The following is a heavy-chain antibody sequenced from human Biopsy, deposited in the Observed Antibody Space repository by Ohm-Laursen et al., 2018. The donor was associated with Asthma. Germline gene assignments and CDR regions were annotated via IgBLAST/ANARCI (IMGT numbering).Heavy chain of an antibody. CDR1: GFSFSNYG. Sequence: SLRLSCTATGFSFSNYGMHWVRQAPGKGLDWVAVISFDGSNKNYTDSVKGRFTISRDNSRNTLHLQMNSLRAEDTAVYYCAKDVFPGWELRRGPDYWGQGTLVTVSS. J-gene: IGHJ4*02. V-gene: IGHV3-30*18. CDR2: ISFDGSNK. CDR3: AKDVFPGWELRRGPDY. D-gene: IGHD1-26*01.